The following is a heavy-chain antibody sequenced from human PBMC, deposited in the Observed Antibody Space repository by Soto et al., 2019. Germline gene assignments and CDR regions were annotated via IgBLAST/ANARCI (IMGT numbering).Heavy chain of an antibody. CDR2: ISYDGKRK. CDR1: GFTFSNYP. Sequence: QVQLVESGGSVVQPGTSLRLSCAASGFTFSNYPMNWVRQAPGKGLEWVSVISYDGKRKYYADSVGGRFTISRDNSKNTLYRQMNSLRPQVTAVYYCARETGLGVAAAGSFDSWGQGARVSVSS. D-gene: IGHD6-13*01. CDR3: ARETGLGVAAAGSFDS. J-gene: IGHJ4*02. V-gene: IGHV3-30*04.